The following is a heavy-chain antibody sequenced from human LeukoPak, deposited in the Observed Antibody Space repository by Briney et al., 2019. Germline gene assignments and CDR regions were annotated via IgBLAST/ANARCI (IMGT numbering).Heavy chain of an antibody. J-gene: IGHJ3*02. CDR3: ARGRSITLLRGVAMSDGFDI. D-gene: IGHD3-10*01. CDR2: IDTSGSYI. CDR1: GFTFSIYS. V-gene: IGHV3-21*01. Sequence: GGSLRLSCAASGFTFSIYSMNWVRQAPGKGLEWVSFIDTSGSYIYYGDSVKGRVTISRDNAKNSLYLQMNGLRAEDMAVYYCARGRSITLLRGVAMSDGFDIWGQGAMVTVSS.